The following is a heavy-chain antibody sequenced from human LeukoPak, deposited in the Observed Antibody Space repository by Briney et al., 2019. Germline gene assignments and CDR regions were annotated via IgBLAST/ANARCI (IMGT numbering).Heavy chain of an antibody. V-gene: IGHV3-21*01. Sequence: ETLSLTCAVYGGSFSGYYWSWIRQPPGKGLEWVSSISSSSSYIYYADSVKGRFTISRDNAKNSLYLQMNSLRAEDTAVYYCARDGGHDYSVNWFDPWGQGTLVTVSS. D-gene: IGHD4-11*01. CDR3: ARDGGHDYSVNWFDP. CDR1: GGSFSGYY. CDR2: ISSSSSYI. J-gene: IGHJ5*02.